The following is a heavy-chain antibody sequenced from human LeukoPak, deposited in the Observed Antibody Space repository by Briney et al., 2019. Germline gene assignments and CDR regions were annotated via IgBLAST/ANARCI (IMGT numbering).Heavy chain of an antibody. CDR2: INHSGST. V-gene: IGHV4-34*01. CDR1: GGSFSGYY. CDR3: ARAPGATDGYNYDY. D-gene: IGHD5-24*01. Sequence: SETLSLTCAVYGGSFSGYYWSWIRQPPGKGLEWIGEINHSGSTNYNPSLESRVTISVDTSKNQFSLKLSSVTAADTAVYYCARAPGATDGYNYDYWGQGTLVTVSS. J-gene: IGHJ4*02.